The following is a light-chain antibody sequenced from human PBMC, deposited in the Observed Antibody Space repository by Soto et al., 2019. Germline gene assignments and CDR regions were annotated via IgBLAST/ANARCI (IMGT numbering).Light chain of an antibody. CDR3: SSYAGSYSPYV. Sequence: QSALTQPRSVSGSPGQSVTISCTGTSSDVGDYNYVSWYQQYPGKAPKLMIYDVTKRPSGVPDRFSGSKSGNTASLTISGLQAEDEADYYCSSYAGSYSPYVFGTGTKVTVL. V-gene: IGLV2-11*01. CDR1: SSDVGDYNY. CDR2: DVT. J-gene: IGLJ1*01.